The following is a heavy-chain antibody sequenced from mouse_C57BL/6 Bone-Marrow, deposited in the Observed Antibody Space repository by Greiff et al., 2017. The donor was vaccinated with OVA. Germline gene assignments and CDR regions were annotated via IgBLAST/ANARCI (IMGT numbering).Heavy chain of an antibody. Sequence: EVQLQQSGPELVKPGASVKISCKASGYSFTDYNMNWVKQSNGKSLEWIGVINPNYGTTSSNQKFKGKATLTVDPSSSTAYMQLNSLTSEDSAVDYGARSLGGNYGDAMDYWGQGTSVTVSS. V-gene: IGHV1-39*01. D-gene: IGHD2-1*01. CDR3: ARSLGGNYGDAMDY. CDR2: INPNYGTT. J-gene: IGHJ4*01. CDR1: GYSFTDYN.